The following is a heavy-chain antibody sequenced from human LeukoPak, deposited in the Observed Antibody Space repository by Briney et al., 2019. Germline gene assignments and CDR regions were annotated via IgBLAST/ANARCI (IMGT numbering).Heavy chain of an antibody. CDR3: AKDPYYDSSVDWFDP. CDR1: GFTFSSYA. D-gene: IGHD3-22*01. CDR2: ISCSGGST. V-gene: IGHV3-23*01. J-gene: IGHJ5*02. Sequence: GGSLRLSCAASGFTFSSYAMSWVRQAPGKGLEWVSAISCSGGSTYYADSVTGRFTISRENSKNTLYLQMNSLRAEDTAVYYCAKDPYYDSSVDWFDPWGQGTLVTVSS.